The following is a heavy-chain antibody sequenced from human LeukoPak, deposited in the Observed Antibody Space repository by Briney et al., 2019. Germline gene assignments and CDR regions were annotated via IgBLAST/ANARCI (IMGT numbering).Heavy chain of an antibody. CDR2: MNSNSGNT. V-gene: IGHV1-8*02. D-gene: IGHD2-2*01. CDR1: GYTFTGYY. CDR3: ARGLCTSCPGNWFDP. Sequence: ASVKVSCKASGYTFTGYYMHWVRQAPGQGLEWMGWMNSNSGNTGYAQKFQGRVTMTRNTSISTAYMELSSLRSEDTAVYYCARGLCTSCPGNWFDPWGQGTLVTVSS. J-gene: IGHJ5*02.